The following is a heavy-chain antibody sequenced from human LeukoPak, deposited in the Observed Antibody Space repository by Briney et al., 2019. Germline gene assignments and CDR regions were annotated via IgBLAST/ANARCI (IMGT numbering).Heavy chain of an antibody. V-gene: IGHV3-23*01. CDR3: AKGSALNLIVLMVYATYYFDY. D-gene: IGHD2-8*01. CDR1: GFTFSSYA. CDR2: ISGSGGST. Sequence: GGSLRLSCAASGFTFSSYAMSWVRQAPGKGLKWVSAISGSGGSTYYADSVKGRFTISRDNSKNTLYLQMNSLRAEDTAVYYCAKGSALNLIVLMVYATYYFDYWGQGTLVTVSS. J-gene: IGHJ4*02.